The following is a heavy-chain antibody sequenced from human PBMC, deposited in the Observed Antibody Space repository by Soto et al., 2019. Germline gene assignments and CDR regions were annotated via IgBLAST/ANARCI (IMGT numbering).Heavy chain of an antibody. V-gene: IGHV4-38-2*01. CDR3: ARKLVPFDY. D-gene: IGHD2-8*01. CDR2: IYHSGST. Sequence: PSETLSLTCAVSGYSISSGYYWGWIRQPPGKGLEWIGSIYHSGSTYYNPSLKSRVTISVDTSKNRFSLKLSSVTAADTAVYYCARKLVPFDYWGQGTLVTVSS. J-gene: IGHJ4*02. CDR1: GYSISSGYY.